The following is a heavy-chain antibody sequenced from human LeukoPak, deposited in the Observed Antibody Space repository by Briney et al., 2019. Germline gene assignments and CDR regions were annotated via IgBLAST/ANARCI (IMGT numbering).Heavy chain of an antibody. CDR2: INDDGGSI. CDR1: GFRFDIYW. D-gene: IGHD3-22*01. CDR3: ARDGSSGWHHDY. V-gene: IGHV3-74*01. J-gene: IGHJ4*02. Sequence: GGSLRLSCAALGFRFDIYWMHWVRQVPGKGLEWVSRINDDGGSIRYADSVKGRFTISRDNSKNTLYLQMNSLRVEDTAVYYCARDGSSGWHHDYWGQGTLVTVSS.